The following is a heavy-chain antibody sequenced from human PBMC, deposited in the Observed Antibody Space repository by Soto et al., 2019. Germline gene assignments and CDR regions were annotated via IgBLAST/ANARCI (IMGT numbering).Heavy chain of an antibody. D-gene: IGHD2-2*01. CDR3: ARDRERGYCSSTSCYRVNYYYYGMDV. J-gene: IGHJ6*02. CDR1: GGTFSSYA. CDR2: IIPIFGTA. V-gene: IGHV1-69*13. Sequence: AVKVSCKASGGTFSSYAISWVRQAPGQGLEWMGGIIPIFGTANYAQKFQGRVTITADESTSTAYMELSSLRSEDTAVYYCARDRERGYCSSTSCYRVNYYYYGMDVWGQGTTVTVSS.